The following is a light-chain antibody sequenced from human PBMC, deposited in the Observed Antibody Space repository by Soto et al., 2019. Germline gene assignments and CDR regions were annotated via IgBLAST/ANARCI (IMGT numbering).Light chain of an antibody. V-gene: IGLV1-40*01. CDR1: SANIGAAYN. CDR3: QSYDSSLSGYV. J-gene: IGLJ1*01. CDR2: GNN. Sequence: QSVLTRPPSVSGAPGQRVTISCTGSSANIGAAYNVAWYQQLPRTAPKRLIYGNNNRPSGVPARFSGSKSGTSASLAIAGLQAEDEGDYYCQSYDSSLSGYVFGTGTKVTVL.